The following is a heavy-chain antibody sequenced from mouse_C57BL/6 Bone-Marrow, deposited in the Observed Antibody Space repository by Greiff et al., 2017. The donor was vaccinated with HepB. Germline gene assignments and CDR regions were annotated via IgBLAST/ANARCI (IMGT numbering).Heavy chain of an antibody. J-gene: IGHJ2*01. CDR2: ISYDGSN. CDR1: GYSITSGYY. CDR3: ARERGY. Sequence: DVKLQESGPVLVKPSQSLSLTCSVTGYSITSGYYWNWIRQFPGNKLEWMGYISYDGSNNYNPSLKNRISITRDTSKNQFFLKLNSVTTEDTATYYCARERGYWGQGTTLTVSS. V-gene: IGHV3-6*01.